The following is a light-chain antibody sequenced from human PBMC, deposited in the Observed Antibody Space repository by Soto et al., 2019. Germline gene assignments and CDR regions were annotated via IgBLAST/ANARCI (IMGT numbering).Light chain of an antibody. J-gene: IGLJ2*01. CDR1: SSDVGGYNY. Sequence: QSALTQPASVSGSPGQSITISCTGTSSDVGGYNYVSWYQQHPGKAPKLMIYDVSNRPSGVSNRFSGSKSGNTASLTISGLRAEDEADYYCSSYTSSSTLEDVVFGGGTKLTVL. CDR3: SSYTSSSTLEDVV. V-gene: IGLV2-14*01. CDR2: DVS.